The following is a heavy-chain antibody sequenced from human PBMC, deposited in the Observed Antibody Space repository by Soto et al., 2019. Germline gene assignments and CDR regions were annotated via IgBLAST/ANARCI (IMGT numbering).Heavy chain of an antibody. CDR3: VKYYGSGSYYHFDY. CDR2: ISGSGGST. J-gene: IGHJ4*02. D-gene: IGHD3-10*01. V-gene: IGHV3-23*01. CDR1: GFTFSSYA. Sequence: GGSLRLSCAASGFTFSSYAMSWVRQAPGKGLEWVSTISGSGGSTYYADSVKGRFTISRDNSKKTLYLQMNSLRAEDTAVYYCVKYYGSGSYYHFDYWGQGTLVTVSS.